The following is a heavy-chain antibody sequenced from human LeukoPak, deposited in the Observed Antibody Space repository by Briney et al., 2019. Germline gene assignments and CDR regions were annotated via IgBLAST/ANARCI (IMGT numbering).Heavy chain of an antibody. D-gene: IGHD4-17*01. CDR1: GFTVSSNY. CDR2: IYSGGST. Sequence: GGSLRLSCAASGFTVSSNYMSWVRQAPGKGLEWVSVIYSGGSTYYADSVKGRFTISRDNSKNTLYLQMNSLGAEDTAVYYCARDSDYGDHLDYWGQGTLVTVSS. CDR3: ARDSDYGDHLDY. J-gene: IGHJ4*02. V-gene: IGHV3-66*01.